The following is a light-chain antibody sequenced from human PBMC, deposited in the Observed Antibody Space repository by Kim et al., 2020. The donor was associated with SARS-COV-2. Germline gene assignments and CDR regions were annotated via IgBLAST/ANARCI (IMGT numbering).Light chain of an antibody. CDR1: ETISSY. CDR3: QPYNDWPPGDT. CDR2: DAS. Sequence: EIVMTQSPATLSVSPGERAILSCRASETISSYLAWYQQKPGQPPRLLIYDASTRATGIPARFSGSGSGTEFTLTISSLQSEDFAIYYCQPYNDWPPGDTFGQGTKLEI. J-gene: IGKJ2*01. V-gene: IGKV3-15*01.